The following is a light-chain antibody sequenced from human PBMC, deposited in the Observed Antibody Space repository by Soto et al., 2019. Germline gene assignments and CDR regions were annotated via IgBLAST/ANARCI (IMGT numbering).Light chain of an antibody. J-gene: IGKJ5*01. CDR3: QQSYSTLIT. V-gene: IGKV1-39*01. CDR2: AAS. Sequence: DIQMTQSPSSLSASVGDRVAITCRASQSITTYLNWYRQKPGKAPKLLIYAASSLQSGVPSRFSGSGSETEFTLSISSLQPEDFATYYCQQSYSTLITFGRGTRLEIK. CDR1: QSITTY.